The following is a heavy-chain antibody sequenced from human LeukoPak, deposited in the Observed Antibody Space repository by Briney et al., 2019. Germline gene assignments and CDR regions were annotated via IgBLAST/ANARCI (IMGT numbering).Heavy chain of an antibody. CDR1: GLTLSNVW. V-gene: IGHV3-15*07. Sequence: GGSLRLSCAVSGLTLSNVWMNWVRQAPGEGLEWVGRIRSKGDGGTTDFATFIEGRFTISRDDSKNTLYLQMNRLTSEDTAVYYCTQGSAQYFDYWGQGTLVTVSS. D-gene: IGHD2-15*01. J-gene: IGHJ4*02. CDR2: IRSKGDGGTT. CDR3: TQGSAQYFDY.